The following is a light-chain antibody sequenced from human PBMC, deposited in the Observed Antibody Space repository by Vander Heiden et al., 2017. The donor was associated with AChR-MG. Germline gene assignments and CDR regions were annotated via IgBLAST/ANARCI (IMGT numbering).Light chain of an antibody. CDR1: QDIRNY. Sequence: DVQMTQSPSSLSASVGDRITITCQASQDIRNYLNWYQQKPGQAPKLLIYGASNLETGVPSRFSGSRSGTYLTFTISSLQPEDMATYYCQQYASLPYTFDQGTKLQIK. CDR3: QQYASLPYT. V-gene: IGKV1-33*01. CDR2: GAS. J-gene: IGKJ2*01.